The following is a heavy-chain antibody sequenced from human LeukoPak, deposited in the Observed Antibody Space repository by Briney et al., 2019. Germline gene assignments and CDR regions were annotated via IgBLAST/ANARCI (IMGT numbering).Heavy chain of an antibody. CDR1: GGSISRNNYY. CDR3: ARRRGSSSNFDY. J-gene: IGHJ4*02. Sequence: SETLSLTCTVSGGSISRNNYYWDWIRQPPGKGLEYIGSIYYSGSTYYTPSLKSRVTISVDTSKNQFSLKLSSVTATDTAVYYCARRRGSSSNFDYWGQGTLVTVSS. D-gene: IGHD6-6*01. V-gene: IGHV4-39*01. CDR2: IYYSGST.